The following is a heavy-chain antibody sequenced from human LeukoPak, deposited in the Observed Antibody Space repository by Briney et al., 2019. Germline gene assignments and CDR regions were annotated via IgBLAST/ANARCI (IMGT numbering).Heavy chain of an antibody. CDR3: GKASGGTYYDYMDV. D-gene: IGHD3-3*01. CDR2: INWNSRNI. Sequence: GRSLRLSCAASGLTFEDYAMHWVRQAPGKGLEWVSCINWNSRNIGYADSVKGRFTISRDNAKNSLYLQMNSLRAEDTALYYCGKASGGTYYDYMDVWGKGTTVTVYS. V-gene: IGHV3-9*01. J-gene: IGHJ6*03. CDR1: GLTFEDYA.